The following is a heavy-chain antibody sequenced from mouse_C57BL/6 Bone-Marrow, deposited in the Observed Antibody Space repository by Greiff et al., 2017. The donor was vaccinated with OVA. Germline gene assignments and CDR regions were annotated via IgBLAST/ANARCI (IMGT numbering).Heavy chain of an antibody. D-gene: IGHD1-1*01. CDR3: AIWLNYYGSSYHYAMDY. Sequence: QVQLQHPGAELVKPGASVKVSCKASGYTFTSYWMHWVKQRPGQGLEWIGRIHPSDSDTNYNQKFKGKATLTVDKSSSTAYMQLSSLTSEDSAVYYCAIWLNYYGSSYHYAMDYWGQGTSVTVSS. V-gene: IGHV1-74*01. CDR1: GYTFTSYW. J-gene: IGHJ4*01. CDR2: IHPSDSDT.